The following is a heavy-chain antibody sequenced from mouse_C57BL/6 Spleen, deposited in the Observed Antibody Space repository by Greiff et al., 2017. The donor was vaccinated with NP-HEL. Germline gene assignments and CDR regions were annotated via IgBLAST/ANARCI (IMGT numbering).Heavy chain of an antibody. D-gene: IGHD1-1*01. Sequence: VKLMESGAELVRPGASVTLSCKASGYTFTDYEMHWVKQTPVHGLEWIGAIDPETGGTAYNQKFKGKAILTSDKSSSTAYMELRSLTSEDSAVYYCTGDYYGSSYPAWFAYWGQGTLVTVSA. CDR3: TGDYYGSSYPAWFAY. CDR1: GYTFTDYE. CDR2: IDPETGGT. V-gene: IGHV1-15*01. J-gene: IGHJ3*01.